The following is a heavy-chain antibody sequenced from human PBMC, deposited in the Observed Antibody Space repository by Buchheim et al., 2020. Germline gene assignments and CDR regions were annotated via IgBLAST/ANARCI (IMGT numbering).Heavy chain of an antibody. D-gene: IGHD1-26*01. J-gene: IGHJ4*02. V-gene: IGHV3-66*01. Sequence: EVRLVESGGALVQPGGSLRLSCAVSGLPLSSNHINWVRQAPGEGLEWVSVLYSEGTTYYGDSVKGRFTILRDMSNNIAYFQMSSLRVGDTAVYYCTREAPGTHYFNYWGQGTL. CDR3: TREAPGTHYFNY. CDR1: GLPLSSNH. CDR2: LYSEGTT.